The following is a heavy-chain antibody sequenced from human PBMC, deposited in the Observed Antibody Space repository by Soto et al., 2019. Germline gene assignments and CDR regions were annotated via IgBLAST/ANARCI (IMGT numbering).Heavy chain of an antibody. J-gene: IGHJ3*02. D-gene: IGHD2-15*01. CDR1: GGSFSGYY. V-gene: IGHV4-34*01. CDR3: ARGRKFFGEVDATKDRRFFLGSGDAFDI. CDR2: INHSGST. Sequence: SETLSLTCVVYGGSFSGYYWSWIRQPPGKGLEWIGEINHSGSTNYNPSLKSRVTISVHTSKNQFYLRLSSVTAAETAVYYCARGRKFFGEVDATKDRRFFLGSGDAFDIWGQGTMVTVSS.